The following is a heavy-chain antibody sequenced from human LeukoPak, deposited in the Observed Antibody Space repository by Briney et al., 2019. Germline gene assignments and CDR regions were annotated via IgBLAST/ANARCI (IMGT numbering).Heavy chain of an antibody. CDR2: INTNTGNP. CDR1: GYTLTSYA. D-gene: IGHD3-22*01. Sequence: GASVKVSCKASGYTLTSYAMNWVRQAPGQGLEWMGWINTNTGNPTYAQGFTGRFVISLDTSVSTAYLQISSLKAEDTAVYYCAREKYYYDSSGYYLTNWFDPWGQGTLVTVSS. CDR3: AREKYYYDSSGYYLTNWFDP. J-gene: IGHJ5*02. V-gene: IGHV7-4-1*02.